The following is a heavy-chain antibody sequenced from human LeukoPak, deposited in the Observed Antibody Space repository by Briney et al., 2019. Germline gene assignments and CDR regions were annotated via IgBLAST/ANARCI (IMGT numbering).Heavy chain of an antibody. V-gene: IGHV4-4*07. J-gene: IGHJ5*02. D-gene: IGHD2-15*01. Sequence: TPSETLFLTCTVSGGSISSYYWSWIRQPAGKGLEWIGRIYTSGSTNYNPSLKSRVTMSVDTSKNQFSLKPSSVTAADTAVYYCARAFCSGGSCLTFDPWGQGTLVTVSS. CDR1: GGSISSYY. CDR2: IYTSGST. CDR3: ARAFCSGGSCLTFDP.